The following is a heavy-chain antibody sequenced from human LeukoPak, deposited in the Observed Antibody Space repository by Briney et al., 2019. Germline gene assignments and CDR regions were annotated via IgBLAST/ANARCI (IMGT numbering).Heavy chain of an antibody. V-gene: IGHV3-23*01. CDR3: AKSMTLQWRGFFDL. Sequence: GGSLRLSCGASGFTFSSYAMSWVRQAPGKGLEWVSAITGSGGSTHYANSVKGRFTISRDNSKNTLHLRMNSLRAEDTAVYYCAKSMTLQWRGFFDLWGRGTHVTVSS. CDR2: ITGSGGST. J-gene: IGHJ2*01. D-gene: IGHD6-19*01. CDR1: GFTFSSYA.